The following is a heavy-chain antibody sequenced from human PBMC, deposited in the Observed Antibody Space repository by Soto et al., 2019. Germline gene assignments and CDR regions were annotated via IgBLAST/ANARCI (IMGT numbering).Heavy chain of an antibody. CDR1: GFTFTSAA. D-gene: IGHD2-8*01. V-gene: IGHV1-58*01. Sequence: GASVKVSCNASGFTFTSAAFQWGRQARGQRLEWIGWIAVGSGYTNYAQRFQDRVTLTRDMSTATTYMELSRLTSEDTAIYYCAADATAWQQMVPSDYWGQGTLVTVSS. J-gene: IGHJ4*02. CDR2: IAVGSGYT. CDR3: AADATAWQQMVPSDY.